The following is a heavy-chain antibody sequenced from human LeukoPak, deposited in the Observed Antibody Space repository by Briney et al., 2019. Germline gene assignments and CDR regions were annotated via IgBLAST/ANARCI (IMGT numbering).Heavy chain of an antibody. CDR3: ARDGSGSLGLSFSY. CDR2: IWYDGSNK. J-gene: IGHJ4*02. D-gene: IGHD3-10*01. CDR1: GFTFSSYG. V-gene: IGHV3-33*01. Sequence: GSLRLSCAASGFTFSSYGMHLVRQAPGMGLEWVAVIWYDGSNKYYADSVKGRFTISRDNSKNTLYLQMNSLRAEDTAVYYCARDGSGSLGLSFSYWGQGSLVTVSS.